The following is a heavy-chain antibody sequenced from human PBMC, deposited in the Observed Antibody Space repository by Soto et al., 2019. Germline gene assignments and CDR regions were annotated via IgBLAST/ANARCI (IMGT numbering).Heavy chain of an antibody. Sequence: GGSLRLSCAASGLICSSYDMRWVRQAPGKGLEWVSTILVDGRTFYVDSVKGRFTISRDSSQNTVYLQMNSLTAGDTALYYCAKATATGGGAFDICGQGTMVTVSS. V-gene: IGHV3-23*01. J-gene: IGHJ3*02. CDR2: ILVDGRT. CDR1: GLICSSYD. D-gene: IGHD2-8*02. CDR3: AKATATGGGAFDI.